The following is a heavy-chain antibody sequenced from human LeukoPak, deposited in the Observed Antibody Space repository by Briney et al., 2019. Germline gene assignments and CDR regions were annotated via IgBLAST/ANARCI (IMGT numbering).Heavy chain of an antibody. CDR1: GFTFSSNW. Sequence: LGGSLRLSCAASGFTFSSNWMHWVRQAPGKGLVWVSRINSDGSTTSYADSVRGRFTISRDNAKNTVYLQMNSLRAEDTAVYYCATPVILGYCSGGSCHPVDYWGQGTLVTVSS. CDR3: ATPVILGYCSGGSCHPVDY. D-gene: IGHD2-15*01. J-gene: IGHJ4*02. CDR2: INSDGSTT. V-gene: IGHV3-74*01.